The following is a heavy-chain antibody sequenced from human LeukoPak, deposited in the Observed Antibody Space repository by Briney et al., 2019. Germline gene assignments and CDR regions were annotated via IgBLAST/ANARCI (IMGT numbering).Heavy chain of an antibody. CDR1: GDSVSSNSAA. D-gene: IGHD1-26*01. CDR3: ARSGPKWELLTTLFDY. V-gene: IGHV6-1*01. Sequence: SQTLSLTCAISGDSVSSNSAAWNWIRQSPSRGLEWLGRTYYRSKWYNDYAVSVKSRITINPDTSKNQFSLQLNSVTPEDTAVYYCARSGPKWELLTTLFDYWGQGTLVTVSS. CDR2: TYYRSKWYN. J-gene: IGHJ4*02.